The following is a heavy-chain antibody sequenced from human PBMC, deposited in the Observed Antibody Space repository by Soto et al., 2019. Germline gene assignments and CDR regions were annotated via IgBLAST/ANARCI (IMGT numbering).Heavy chain of an antibody. D-gene: IGHD2-2*02. CDR1: GYTLTELS. CDR2: FDPEDGET. CDR3: ATDLGYCSSTSGHTGGHSFDP. V-gene: IGHV1-24*01. Sequence: ASVKVSCKVSGYTLTELSMNWVRQAPGKGLEWMGGFDPEDGETIYAQKFQGRVTMTEDTSTDTAYMELSSLRSEDTAVYYCATDLGYCSSTSGHTGGHSFDPWGPGTLVTVSS. J-gene: IGHJ5*01.